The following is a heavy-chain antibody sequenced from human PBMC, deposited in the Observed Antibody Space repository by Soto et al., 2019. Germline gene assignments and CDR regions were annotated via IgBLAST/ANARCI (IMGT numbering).Heavy chain of an antibody. CDR1: GASISTSY. Sequence: SETLSLTCVVSGASISTSYWSWVRQPAGKRLQWIGRIFADGNTNSSPSLKGRVSMAIDKSQNQISPQLASVTAADTATYYCVRDIIVALDYWGQGAKVTVYS. CDR2: IFADGNT. J-gene: IGHJ4*02. V-gene: IGHV4-4*07. D-gene: IGHD2-21*01. CDR3: VRDIIVALDY.